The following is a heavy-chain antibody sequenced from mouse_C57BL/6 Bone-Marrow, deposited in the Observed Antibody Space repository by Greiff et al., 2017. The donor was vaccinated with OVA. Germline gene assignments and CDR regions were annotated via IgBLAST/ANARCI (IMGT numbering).Heavy chain of an antibody. V-gene: IGHV1-22*01. CDR1: GYTFTDYN. D-gene: IGHD3-2*02. CDR3: ARQGGGTAQATPFAY. Sequence: EVQLQQSGPELVKPGASVKMSCKASGYTFTDYNMHWVKQSHGKSLEWIGYINPNNGGTSYNPKFQSTATLTVNKASSPAYMALRNLTSEDSAVYYCARQGGGTAQATPFAYWGQGTLVTGSA. J-gene: IGHJ3*01. CDR2: INPNNGGT.